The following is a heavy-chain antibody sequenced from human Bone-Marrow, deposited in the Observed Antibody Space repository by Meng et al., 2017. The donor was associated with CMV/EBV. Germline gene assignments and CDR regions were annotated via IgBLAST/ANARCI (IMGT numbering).Heavy chain of an antibody. CDR1: GFTFRTYW. V-gene: IGHV3-7*01. J-gene: IGHJ4*02. CDR3: ARESRGFFDY. Sequence: GGSLRLSCAASGFTFRTYWMSWVRQAPGKGLEWVANIKQDGSEKYYVDSVKGRFTVSRDNAKNSLYLQMNSLRAEDTAVYYCARESRGFFDYWGQGTLVTVSS. CDR2: IKQDGSEK. D-gene: IGHD3-10*01.